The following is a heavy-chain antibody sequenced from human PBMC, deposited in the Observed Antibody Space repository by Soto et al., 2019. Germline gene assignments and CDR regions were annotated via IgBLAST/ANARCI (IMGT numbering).Heavy chain of an antibody. D-gene: IGHD3-22*01. J-gene: IGHJ4*02. CDR2: INSGSTSV. CDR3: GSSASPDAY. Sequence: GGSLRLSCVASGFIFNSYSMNWVRQAPGKGLEWISYINSGSTSVFYADSVKGRFTISRDNAKNSLYLQMNSLRAGDTAVYYCGSSASPDAYWGQGTLVTVSS. CDR1: GFIFNSYS. V-gene: IGHV3-48*01.